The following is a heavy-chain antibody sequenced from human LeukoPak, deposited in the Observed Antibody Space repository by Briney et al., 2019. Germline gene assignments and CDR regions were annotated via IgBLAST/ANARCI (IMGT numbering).Heavy chain of an antibody. J-gene: IGHJ4*02. CDR1: GYTFTGYY. D-gene: IGHD6-19*01. Sequence: AASVRVSCKASGYTFTGYYIHWARQAPGQGLEWMGWINPTSGGTKYAQKFQGRVTMTRDASISTAYMELSRLRADDTAVFYCARGGSAWDNPFDYWGQGTLVTVSS. CDR2: INPTSGGT. V-gene: IGHV1-2*02. CDR3: ARGGSAWDNPFDY.